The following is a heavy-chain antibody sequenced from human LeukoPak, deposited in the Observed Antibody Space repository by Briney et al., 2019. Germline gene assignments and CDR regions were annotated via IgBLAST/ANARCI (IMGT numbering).Heavy chain of an antibody. J-gene: IGHJ4*02. CDR3: ANYVSRTMRDY. CDR1: GGSITTSGYY. D-gene: IGHD3-16*01. Sequence: SETLSLTCTVSGGSITTSGYYWGWIRQPPGKGLEWIGSIDYRERTTYNPSLKSRVTISADTSRNQFSLKLSSVTATDTAVYHCANYVSRTMRDYWGQGTLVTVSS. CDR2: IDYRERT. V-gene: IGHV4-39*01.